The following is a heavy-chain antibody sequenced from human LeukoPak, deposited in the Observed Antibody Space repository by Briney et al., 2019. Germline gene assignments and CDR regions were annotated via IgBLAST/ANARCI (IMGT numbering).Heavy chain of an antibody. Sequence: SETLSLTCAVSDDSFSSHYWTWIRQPPGKGLEWIGYISYTGSTNYNPSLKSRVTISIDTSKNQFSLKLSSVTAADTAVYYCARDLVTVTKGFDIWGQGTMVSVSS. CDR3: ARDLVTVTKGFDI. D-gene: IGHD4-17*01. CDR2: ISYTGST. V-gene: IGHV4-59*11. J-gene: IGHJ3*02. CDR1: DDSFSSHY.